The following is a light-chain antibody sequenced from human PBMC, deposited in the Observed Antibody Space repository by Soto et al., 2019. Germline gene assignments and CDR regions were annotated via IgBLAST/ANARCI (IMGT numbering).Light chain of an antibody. CDR3: QHYVTCPLA. V-gene: IGKV3-15*01. CDR1: RGIGST. J-gene: IGKJ4*01. Sequence: EVVMTQSPATLSVSPGERATLSCRASRGIGSTLAWYQQKPGQTPRLLIYDTSTRATGVPGRFIGSRSGTEFTLTITSLQSEDFAMYYCQHYVTCPLAFGGGTRVENK. CDR2: DTS.